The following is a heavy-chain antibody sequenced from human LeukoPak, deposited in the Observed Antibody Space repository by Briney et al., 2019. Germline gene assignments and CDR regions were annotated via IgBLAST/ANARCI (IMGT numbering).Heavy chain of an antibody. CDR1: GGSVSTSF. CDR2: ISYGGNT. V-gene: IGHV4-59*08. CDR3: ARSTSSWYGLDDP. D-gene: IGHD6-13*01. J-gene: IGHJ5*02. Sequence: PSETLSLTCAVSGGSVSTSFWSWFRRPPGKELEWIGYISYGGNTKYSPSLESRVTISLDTSKNQLSLRLRSVTAANTAIYFCARSTSSWYGLDDPWGQGTLVTVSS.